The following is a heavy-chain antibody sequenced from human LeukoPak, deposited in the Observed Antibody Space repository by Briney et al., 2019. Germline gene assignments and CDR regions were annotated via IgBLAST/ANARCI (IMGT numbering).Heavy chain of an antibody. D-gene: IGHD6-6*01. J-gene: IGHJ4*02. V-gene: IGHV3-66*01. Sequence: GGSLRLSCAASGFTVSSNYMSWVRQAPGKGLEWVSVIYNGGSTYYTDSVKGRFTISRDNSKNTLFLQMNSLTAEDTALYYCARAYGSSFNFDYGGRGTLVTVSS. CDR1: GFTVSSNY. CDR2: IYNGGST. CDR3: ARAYGSSFNFDY.